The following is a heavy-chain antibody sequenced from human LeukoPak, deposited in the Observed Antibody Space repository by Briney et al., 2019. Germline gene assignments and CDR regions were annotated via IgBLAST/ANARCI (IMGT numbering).Heavy chain of an antibody. J-gene: IGHJ5*02. CDR1: GGSISSYY. Sequence: SETLSLTCTVSGGSISSYYWSWIRQPAGKGLEWIGRIYTSGSTNYNPSLKSRVTMSVDTSENQFSLKLSSVTAADTAVYYCARHSSSWYGGWFDPWGQGTLVTVSS. V-gene: IGHV4-4*07. CDR3: ARHSSSWYGGWFDP. CDR2: IYTSGST. D-gene: IGHD6-13*01.